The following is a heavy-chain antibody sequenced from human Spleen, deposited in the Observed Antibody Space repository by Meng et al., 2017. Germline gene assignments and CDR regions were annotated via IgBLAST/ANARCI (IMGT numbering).Heavy chain of an antibody. CDR2: IKQDGSEK. D-gene: IGHD6-19*01. V-gene: IGHV3-7*01. Sequence: GGSLRLSCAASGFTFSSYAMSWVRQAPGKGLEWVPNIKQDGSEKYYVDSVKGRFTISRYNAKNSLYLQMNSLRAEDTAVYYCARVLEVQWLEYYFDYWGQGTLVTVSS. CDR1: GFTFSSYA. CDR3: ARVLEVQWLEYYFDY. J-gene: IGHJ4*02.